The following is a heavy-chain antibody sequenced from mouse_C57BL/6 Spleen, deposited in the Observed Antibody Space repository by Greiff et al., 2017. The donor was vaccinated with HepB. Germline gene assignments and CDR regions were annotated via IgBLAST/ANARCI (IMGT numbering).Heavy chain of an antibody. CDR1: GFTFSDYY. V-gene: IGHV5-12*01. D-gene: IGHD4-1*01. Sequence: EVHLVESGGGLVQPGGSLKLSCAASGFTFSDYYMYWVRQTPEKRLEWVAYISNGGGSTYYPDTVKGRFTISRDNAKNTLYLQMSRLKSEDTAMYYCARPRFPLTGPFAYWGQGTLVTVSA. J-gene: IGHJ3*01. CDR2: ISNGGGST. CDR3: ARPRFPLTGPFAY.